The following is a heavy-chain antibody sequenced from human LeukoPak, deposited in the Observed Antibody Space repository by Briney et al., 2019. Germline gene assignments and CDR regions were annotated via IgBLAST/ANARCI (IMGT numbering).Heavy chain of an antibody. J-gene: IGHJ3*02. CDR3: ARDSGYYGI. Sequence: PGGSLRLSCKASGFTFRSSEMHWVRQAPGKGLEWVSYISSSSSTIYSADSVKGRFTISRDNAKNSLYLQMNSLRAEDTAVYYCARDSGYYGIWGQGTMVTVSS. D-gene: IGHD3-10*01. CDR1: GFTFRSSE. V-gene: IGHV3-48*03. CDR2: ISSSSSTI.